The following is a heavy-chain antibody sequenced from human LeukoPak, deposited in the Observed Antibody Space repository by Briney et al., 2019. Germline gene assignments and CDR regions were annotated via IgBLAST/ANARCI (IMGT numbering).Heavy chain of an antibody. J-gene: IGHJ4*02. D-gene: IGHD6-19*01. CDR3: ARRAYTYSSGWYGGYYFDY. Sequence: SETLSLTCAVYGGSFSGYYWSWIRRPPGKGLEWIGEINHSGSTNYNPSLKSRVTISVDTSKNQFSLKLSSVTAADTAVYYCARRAYTYSSGWYGGYYFDYWGQGTLVTVSS. CDR2: INHSGST. CDR1: GGSFSGYY. V-gene: IGHV4-34*01.